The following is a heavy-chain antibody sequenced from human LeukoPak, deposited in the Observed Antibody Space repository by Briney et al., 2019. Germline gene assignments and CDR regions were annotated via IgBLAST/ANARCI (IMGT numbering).Heavy chain of an antibody. V-gene: IGHV3-23*01. CDR2: MSNSGGIT. D-gene: IGHD1-26*01. CDR3: VKERGATRLYYGMDV. J-gene: IGHJ6*02. CDR1: GFTFSSFA. Sequence: PGGSLRLSCAASGFTFSSFAMSWVRQAPGKGLEWVSGMSNSGGITYYADSVKGRFTISRDNFKNTLYVQMDSLRAEDTAVYYCVKERGATRLYYGMDVWGQGTTVTVAS.